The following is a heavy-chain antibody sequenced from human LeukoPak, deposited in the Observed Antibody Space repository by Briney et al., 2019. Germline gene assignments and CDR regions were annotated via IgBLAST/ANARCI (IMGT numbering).Heavy chain of an antibody. Sequence: ASVKVSCKASGYTFTGYYMHWVRQAPGQGLEWMGWINPNSGGTNYAQKFQGRVTMTRDTSISTAYMELSRLRSDDTAVYYCARVQYSSSWYCAFDIWGQGIMVTVSS. D-gene: IGHD6-13*01. V-gene: IGHV1-2*02. J-gene: IGHJ3*02. CDR2: INPNSGGT. CDR3: ARVQYSSSWYCAFDI. CDR1: GYTFTGYY.